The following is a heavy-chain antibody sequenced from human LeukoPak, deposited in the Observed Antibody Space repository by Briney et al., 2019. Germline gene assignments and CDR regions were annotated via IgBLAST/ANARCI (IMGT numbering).Heavy chain of an antibody. V-gene: IGHV3-21*01. Sequence: GGSLRLSCAASGFTFSAYTMTWVRQAPGKGLEWVSSISRSSNYIYYAESVKGRFTISRDNAKNSLYLQMSSLRAEDTAVYYCARARDYGGNLFDFWGQGTPVTVSS. CDR1: GFTFSAYT. CDR3: ARARDYGGNLFDF. CDR2: ISRSSNYI. D-gene: IGHD4-23*01. J-gene: IGHJ4*02.